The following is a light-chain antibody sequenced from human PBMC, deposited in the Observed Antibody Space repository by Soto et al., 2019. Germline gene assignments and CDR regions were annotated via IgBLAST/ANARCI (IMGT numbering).Light chain of an antibody. Sequence: QSALTQPASVSGSPGQSITISCTGTSSDVGSYNLVSWYQQHPGKAPKLMIYEGSKRPSGVSNRFSGSKSGNTASLTISGLQAEDEADYYCCSYAGSVVFGGGTQLTV. V-gene: IGLV2-23*01. CDR1: SSDVGSYNL. J-gene: IGLJ2*01. CDR2: EGS. CDR3: CSYAGSVV.